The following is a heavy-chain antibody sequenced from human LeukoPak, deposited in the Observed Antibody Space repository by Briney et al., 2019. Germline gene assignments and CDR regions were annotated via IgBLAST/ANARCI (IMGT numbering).Heavy chain of an antibody. J-gene: IGHJ4*02. D-gene: IGHD6-19*01. CDR2: ISYDGSNK. Sequence: GGSLRLSCAASGFTFSSYGMHWVRQAPGKGLEWVAVISYDGSNKYYADSVKGRFTISRDNSKNTLYLQMNSLRAEDTAVYYCARISYTSGNDFDYWGQGTLVTVSS. CDR1: GFTFSSYG. CDR3: ARISYTSGNDFDY. V-gene: IGHV3-30*03.